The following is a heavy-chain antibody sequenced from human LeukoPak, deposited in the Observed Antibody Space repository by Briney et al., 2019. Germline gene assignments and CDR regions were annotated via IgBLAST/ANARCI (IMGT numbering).Heavy chain of an antibody. V-gene: IGHV4-39*07. D-gene: IGHD3-9*01. CDR2: IYYSGST. Sequence: SETLSLTCTVSGGSISSSSYYWGWIRQPPGKGLEWIGSIYYSGSTYYNPSLKSRVTMSVDTSKNQFSLKLSSVTAADTAVYYCASSFKTTGYGMDVWGQGTTVTVSS. CDR3: ASSFKTTGYGMDV. CDR1: GGSISSSSYY. J-gene: IGHJ6*02.